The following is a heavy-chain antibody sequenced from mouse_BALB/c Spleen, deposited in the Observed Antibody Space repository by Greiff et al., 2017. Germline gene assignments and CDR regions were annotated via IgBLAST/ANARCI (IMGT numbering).Heavy chain of an antibody. J-gene: IGHJ4*01. V-gene: IGHV1-69*01. CDR3: ARGNAENIDY. CDR2: IDTSDSYT. CDR1: GYTFTDYC. Sequence: QVQLQQPGAELVMPGASVKMSCKASGYTFTDYCMHWVKQRPGQGLEWIGAIDTSDSYTSYNQKFKGKATLTADESSSTAYMQLSSLTSEDSAVYYCARGNAENIDYWGQGTAVTVSS.